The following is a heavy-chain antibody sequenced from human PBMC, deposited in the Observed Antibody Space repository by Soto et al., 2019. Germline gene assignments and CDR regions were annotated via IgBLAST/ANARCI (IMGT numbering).Heavy chain of an antibody. CDR1: GFTFSSYG. CDR2: IWYDGSNK. CDR3: ARESNYYDSSGLSGFDY. V-gene: IGHV3-33*01. J-gene: IGHJ4*02. Sequence: QVQLVESGGGVVQPGRSLRLSCAASGFTFSSYGMHWVRQAPGKGLEWVAVIWYDGSNKYYADSVKGRFTISRDNSKNTLYLQMNSPRAEDTAVYYCARESNYYDSSGLSGFDYWGQGTLVTVSS. D-gene: IGHD3-22*01.